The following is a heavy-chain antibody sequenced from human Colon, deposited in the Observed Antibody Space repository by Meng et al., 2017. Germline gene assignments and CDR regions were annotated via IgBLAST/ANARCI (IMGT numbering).Heavy chain of an antibody. D-gene: IGHD3-16*01. Sequence: GESLKISCTASGFIFSSYEMNWVRQTPGKGLEWVSFISTSGATIHYADSVKGRFTISRDNAKNSLYLQMNSLRDEDTALYYCARDGGGHDHGRFYYYGSDVWGQGTTVNGAS. CDR3: ARDGGGHDHGRFYYYGSDV. CDR1: GFIFSSYE. J-gene: IGHJ6*02. V-gene: IGHV3-48*03. CDR2: ISTSGATI.